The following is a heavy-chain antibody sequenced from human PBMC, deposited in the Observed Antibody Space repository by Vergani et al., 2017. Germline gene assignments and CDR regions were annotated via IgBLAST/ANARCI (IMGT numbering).Heavy chain of an antibody. CDR2: ISSSSRTI. V-gene: IGHV3-48*01. Sequence: EVQLVESGGGLVQPGGSLRLSCAASGFTFSSYSMNWVRQAPGRGLEWVSYISSSSRTISYADSVKGRFTISRDNAKNSLYLQMNSLRAEDTAVYYCARQEAEKLGPFDYWGQGTLVTVSS. D-gene: IGHD7-27*01. CDR1: GFTFSSYS. CDR3: ARQEAEKLGPFDY. J-gene: IGHJ4*02.